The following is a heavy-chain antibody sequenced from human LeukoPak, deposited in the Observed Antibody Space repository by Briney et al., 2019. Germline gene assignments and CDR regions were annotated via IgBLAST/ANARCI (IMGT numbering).Heavy chain of an antibody. Sequence: GGSLRLSCAASGFTFSNYPMTWVRQTPTKGLEWVSVISGSGGSTFNAASVRGRFTISRDNSKNTLYLQMNSLRAEDTAVYYCAKGEYGSGSYWYYYYYMDVWGKGTTVSVSS. CDR2: ISGSGGST. CDR1: GFTFSNYP. D-gene: IGHD3-10*01. J-gene: IGHJ6*03. CDR3: AKGEYGSGSYWYYYYYMDV. V-gene: IGHV3-23*01.